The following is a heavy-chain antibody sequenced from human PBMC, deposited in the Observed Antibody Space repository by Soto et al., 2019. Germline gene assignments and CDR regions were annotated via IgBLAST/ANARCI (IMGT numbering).Heavy chain of an antibody. D-gene: IGHD6-19*01. CDR3: ARRLSTGWFFDY. J-gene: IGHJ4*02. CDR1: GYSFPSYW. CDR2: IYPGDSDT. V-gene: IGHV5-51*01. Sequence: PGESLKISCKGSGYSFPSYWIGCVRQMPGKGLEWMGIIYPGDSDTRYSPSFQGQVAFSADKSISTAYLQWTSLKASDTALYHCARRLSTGWFFDYWGQGTLVTVSS.